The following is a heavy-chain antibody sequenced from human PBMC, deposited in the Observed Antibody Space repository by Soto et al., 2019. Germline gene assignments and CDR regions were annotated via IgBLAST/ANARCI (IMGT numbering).Heavy chain of an antibody. CDR2: IIPIFGTA. J-gene: IGHJ4*02. D-gene: IGHD6-13*01. V-gene: IGHV1-69*13. CDR3: ARALFSSSWSIDY. CDR1: GYTFTDFY. Sequence: SLKVCCKASGYTFTDFYMHWVRQAPGQGLEWMGGIIPIFGTANYAQKFQGRVTITADESTSTAYMELSSLRSEDTAVYYCARALFSSSWSIDYWGQGTLVTVSS.